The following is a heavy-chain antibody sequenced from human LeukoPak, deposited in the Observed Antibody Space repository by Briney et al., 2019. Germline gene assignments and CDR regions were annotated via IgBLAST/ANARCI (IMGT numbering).Heavy chain of an antibody. J-gene: IGHJ4*02. V-gene: IGHV3-21*01. Sequence: GGSLGLSCAASGFTFSTYSMNWVRQAPGKGLEWVSSISSSSGYIHYSDSVKGRFTISRDNAKNSLYLQMNSLRAEDTAVYYCARDYDFYCSGGSCFSPRLSDYWGQGTLVIVSS. D-gene: IGHD2-15*01. CDR2: ISSSSGYI. CDR3: ARDYDFYCSGGSCFSPRLSDY. CDR1: GFTFSTYS.